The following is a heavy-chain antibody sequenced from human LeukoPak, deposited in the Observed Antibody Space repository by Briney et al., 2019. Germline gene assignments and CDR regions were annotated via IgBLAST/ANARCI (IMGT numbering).Heavy chain of an antibody. J-gene: IGHJ4*02. V-gene: IGHV3-30*18. CDR1: GFTFSSYG. D-gene: IGHD6-19*01. CDR2: ISYDGSNK. Sequence: PGGSLRLSCAASGFTFSSYGMHWVRQAPGKGLEWVAVISYDGSNKYYADSVKGRFTISRDNSKNTLYLQMNSLRAEDTAAYYCAKDTAVAGLRYFDYWGQGTLVTVSS. CDR3: AKDTAVAGLRYFDY.